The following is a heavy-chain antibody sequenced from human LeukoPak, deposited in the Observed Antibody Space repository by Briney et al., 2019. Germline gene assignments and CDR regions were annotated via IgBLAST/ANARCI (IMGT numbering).Heavy chain of an antibody. D-gene: IGHD3-16*01. CDR2: ISGSGGST. V-gene: IGHV3-23*01. Sequence: GGSLRLSCAASGFTFSSYAMSWVRQAPGKGLEWVSAISGSGGSTYYADSVKGRFAISRDNSKNTLYLQMNSLRAEDTAVYYCATVGVYYYYYGMDVWGQGTTVTVSS. CDR1: GFTFSSYA. J-gene: IGHJ6*02. CDR3: ATVGVYYYYYGMDV.